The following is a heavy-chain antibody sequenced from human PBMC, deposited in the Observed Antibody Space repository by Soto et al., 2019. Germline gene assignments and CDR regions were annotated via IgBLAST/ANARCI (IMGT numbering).Heavy chain of an antibody. D-gene: IGHD3-10*01. J-gene: IGHJ4*02. CDR2: ISGSGDDT. V-gene: IGHV3-23*01. CDR1: GFTFSNYA. Sequence: EVQLLESGGGLVHPGGSLRLSCAASGFTFSNYAMTWVRQAPGKGLEWVSAISGSGDDTYYGDSVRGRFTISRDNSKNTLYLHMNSLRADDTAVYYCAKVWDGGSESYSLDYWGQGFLVTVSS. CDR3: AKVWDGGSESYSLDY.